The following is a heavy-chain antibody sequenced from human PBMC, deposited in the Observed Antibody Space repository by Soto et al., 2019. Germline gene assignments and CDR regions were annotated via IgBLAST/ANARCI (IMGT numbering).Heavy chain of an antibody. J-gene: IGHJ4*02. CDR3: AIPATSDFDY. CDR2: IYHSGTT. Sequence: QVQLQESGPGLVKPSGTLSVTCAVSGGSISSSNWWTWVRQPPGKGLEWIGEIYHSGTTNYNPSRKSRVVISGDRSRNPLSLTLSSVTAADTAVYYCAIPATSDFDYWGQGILVNVSS. CDR1: GGSISSSNW. D-gene: IGHD4-4*01. V-gene: IGHV4-4*02.